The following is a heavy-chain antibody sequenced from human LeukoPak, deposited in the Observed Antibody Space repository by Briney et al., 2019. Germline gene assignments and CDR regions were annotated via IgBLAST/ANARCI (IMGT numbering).Heavy chain of an antibody. V-gene: IGHV3-30*02. J-gene: IGHJ4*02. Sequence: GGSLGLSCAASGFAFNNYGMHWVRQAPGKGLEWVAFIRYDGVNNYYADSVKGRFTISRDISKNTLYLQMNSLRAVDTAVYYCAKDSFFYDSSGSGTFDYWGQGTLVTVSS. CDR1: GFAFNNYG. D-gene: IGHD3-22*01. CDR3: AKDSFFYDSSGSGTFDY. CDR2: IRYDGVNN.